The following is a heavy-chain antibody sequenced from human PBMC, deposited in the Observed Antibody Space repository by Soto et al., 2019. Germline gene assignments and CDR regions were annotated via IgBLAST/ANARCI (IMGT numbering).Heavy chain of an antibody. V-gene: IGHV4-30-2*01. D-gene: IGHD2-15*01. J-gene: IGHJ5*02. CDR3: ARGYCSGGSCCRNWFDP. Sequence: PSETLSLTCAVSGGSISSGGYSWSWIRQPPGKGLEWIGYIYHSGSTYYNPSLKSRVTISVDRSKNQFSLKLSSVTAADTAVYYCARGYCSGGSCCRNWFDPWGQGTLVTVSS. CDR1: GGSISSGGYS. CDR2: IYHSGST.